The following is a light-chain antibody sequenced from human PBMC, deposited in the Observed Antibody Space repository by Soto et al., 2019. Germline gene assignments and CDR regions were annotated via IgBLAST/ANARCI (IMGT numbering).Light chain of an antibody. Sequence: EIVLTQSPATLSLSPGERATLSCRASQSVRNYLAWYQQKPGQAPRLLIYDASSRAIGIPARFSGSGSGIDFTLTISSLEPEDFAVYYCQQRSNWPPGYTFGQGTKLEIK. V-gene: IGKV3-11*01. CDR1: QSVRNY. CDR2: DAS. CDR3: QQRSNWPPGYT. J-gene: IGKJ2*01.